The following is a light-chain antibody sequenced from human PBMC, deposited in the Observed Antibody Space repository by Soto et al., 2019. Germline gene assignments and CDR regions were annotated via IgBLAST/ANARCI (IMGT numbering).Light chain of an antibody. CDR2: KAS. CDR1: QSISSW. V-gene: IGKV1-5*03. J-gene: IGKJ1*01. Sequence: GDRVTITCRASQSISSWLAWYQQKPGKAPKLLIYKASSLESGVPPRFSGIGSGTEFTLTISSLQPDDFATYYCQQYNNFSPWTFGQGTKVEIK. CDR3: QQYNNFSPWT.